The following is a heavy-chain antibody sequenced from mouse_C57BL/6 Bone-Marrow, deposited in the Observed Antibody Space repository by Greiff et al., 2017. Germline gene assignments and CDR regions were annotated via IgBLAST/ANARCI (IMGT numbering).Heavy chain of an antibody. CDR3: TRRGYGSSPYAMDY. CDR2: ISSGGDYI. D-gene: IGHD1-1*01. Sequence: EVQLVESGEGLVKPGGSLKLSCAASGFTFSSYAMSWVRQTPEKRLEWVAYISSGGDYIYYADTVKGRFTISRDNARNTLYLQMSSLKSEDTAMYDCTRRGYGSSPYAMDYWGQGTSVTVSS. V-gene: IGHV5S21*01. J-gene: IGHJ4*01. CDR1: GFTFSSYA.